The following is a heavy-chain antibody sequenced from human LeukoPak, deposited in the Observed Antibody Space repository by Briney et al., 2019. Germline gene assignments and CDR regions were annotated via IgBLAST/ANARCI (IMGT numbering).Heavy chain of an antibody. Sequence: SVKVSCKASGGTFSSYAISWVRQAPGQGLEWMGRIIPIFGTTNYAQKFQGRVTITTDESTSTAYMELSSLRSEDTAVYYCARDPNPYSGEGDYWGQGTLVTVSS. CDR3: ARDPNPYSGEGDY. CDR1: GGTFSSYA. D-gene: IGHD3-10*01. CDR2: IIPIFGTT. V-gene: IGHV1-69*05. J-gene: IGHJ4*02.